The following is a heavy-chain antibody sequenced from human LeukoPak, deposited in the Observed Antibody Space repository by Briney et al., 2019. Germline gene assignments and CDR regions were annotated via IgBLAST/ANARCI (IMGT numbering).Heavy chain of an antibody. J-gene: IGHJ4*02. CDR3: ARDFGYCSSTSCYAWDY. D-gene: IGHD2-2*03. CDR2: ISYDGSNK. Sequence: GRSLRLSCAASGFTFSSYAMHWVRQAPGKGLERVAVISYDGSNKYYADSVKGRFTISRDNSKNTLYLQMNSLRAEDTAVYYCARDFGYCSSTSCYAWDYWGQGTLVTVSS. V-gene: IGHV3-30*04. CDR1: GFTFSSYA.